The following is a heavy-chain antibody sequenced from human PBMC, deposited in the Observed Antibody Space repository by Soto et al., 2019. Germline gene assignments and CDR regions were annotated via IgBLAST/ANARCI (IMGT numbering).Heavy chain of an antibody. V-gene: IGHV3-21*01. CDR3: ARDFPVPPDGDYQTMESAFDI. D-gene: IGHD4-17*01. Sequence: GGSLRLSCAASGFTFSSYSMNWVRQAPGKGLEWVSSISSSSSYIYYADSVKGRFTISRDNAKNSLYLQMNSLRAEDTAVYYCARDFPVPPDGDYQTMESAFDIWGQGTMVTVSS. J-gene: IGHJ3*02. CDR1: GFTFSSYS. CDR2: ISSSSSYI.